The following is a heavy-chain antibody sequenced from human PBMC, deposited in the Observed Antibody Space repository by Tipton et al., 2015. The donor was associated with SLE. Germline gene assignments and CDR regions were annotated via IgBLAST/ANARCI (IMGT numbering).Heavy chain of an antibody. J-gene: IGHJ6*02. CDR3: ARVGDGYKANYYYYAMDV. CDR2: IYASGST. CDR1: GGSISSGSYY. D-gene: IGHD5-24*01. Sequence: TLSLTCTVSGGSISSGSYYWSWIRQPAGKGLEWIGRIYASGSTNYNPSLKSRVTISVDTSKNQFSLKLSSVTATDTAVYYCARVGDGYKANYYYYAMDVWGQGTTVTVSS. V-gene: IGHV4-61*02.